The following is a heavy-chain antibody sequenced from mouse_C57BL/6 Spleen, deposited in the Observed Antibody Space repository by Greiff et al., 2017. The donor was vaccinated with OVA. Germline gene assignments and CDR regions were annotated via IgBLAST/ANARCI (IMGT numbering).Heavy chain of an antibody. CDR1: GFTFTDYY. CDR3: AKWNYCAMDY. Sequence: EVHLVESGGGLVQPGGSLSLSCAASGFTFTDYYMSWVRQPPGKALEWLGFIRHKANGYTTEYSASVKGRFTISRDNSQSILYLRMNALRAEASATYCCAKWNYCAMDYWGQGTSVTVSS. V-gene: IGHV7-3*01. J-gene: IGHJ4*01. CDR2: IRHKANGYTT.